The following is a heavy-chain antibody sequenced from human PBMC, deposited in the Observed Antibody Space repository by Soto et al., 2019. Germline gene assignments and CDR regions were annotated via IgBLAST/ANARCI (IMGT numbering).Heavy chain of an antibody. Sequence: GGSLRLSCAGSGFTLSNAWMNWVRQVPGKGLEWVGRIRSKTDGGTTDYAAPVKGRFTISRDDSKNTLYLQMNSLKTEDTAVYYCTKGWGYFDYWGQGTLVTVSS. V-gene: IGHV3-15*07. CDR1: GFTLSNAW. CDR3: TKGWGYFDY. J-gene: IGHJ4*02. CDR2: IRSKTDGGTT. D-gene: IGHD6-19*01.